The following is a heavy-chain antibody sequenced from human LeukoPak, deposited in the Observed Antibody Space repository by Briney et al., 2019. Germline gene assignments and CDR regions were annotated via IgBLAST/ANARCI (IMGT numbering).Heavy chain of an antibody. V-gene: IGHV4-59*08. Sequence: PSEALSLTCTVSGGSINGYYWSWLRQPPGEGLEWIGFIYFSGSTEYNPSLKGRGTISIDMSKNQFSLRLNSVTAADTAVYYRATHQKAHDDSSFDYWGQGTLVTVSS. CDR1: GGSINGYY. CDR3: ATHQKAHDDSSFDY. J-gene: IGHJ4*02. CDR2: IYFSGST. D-gene: IGHD4-17*01.